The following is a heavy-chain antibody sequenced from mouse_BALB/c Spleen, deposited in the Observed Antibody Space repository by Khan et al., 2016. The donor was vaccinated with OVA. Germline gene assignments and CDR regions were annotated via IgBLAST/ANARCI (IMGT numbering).Heavy chain of an antibody. Sequence: QVQLKQSGAELAKPGASVKMSCKASGYTFTNYWMHWVKQRPGQGLEWIGYIDPSTTYTDYNQKFKDKATLTADKSSRTAYMQLSSLTSEDSAVYYCVNHGSSSVWFTYWGQGTLVTVSA. CDR1: GYTFTNYW. J-gene: IGHJ3*01. D-gene: IGHD1-1*01. CDR2: IDPSTTYT. CDR3: VNHGSSSVWFTY. V-gene: IGHV1-7*01.